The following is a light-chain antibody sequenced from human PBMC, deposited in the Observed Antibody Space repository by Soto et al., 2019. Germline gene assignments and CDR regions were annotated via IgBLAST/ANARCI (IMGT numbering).Light chain of an antibody. V-gene: IGKV1-27*01. Sequence: DIQMTQSPSSLSASVGDRVTITCRASQGITNHLAWYQQQPGKAPKLLIYAASTLQSGVPSRFSGSASGTDFTLTISSLQPDDVATYYCQKYNSAPWTFGQGTKVEIK. J-gene: IGKJ1*01. CDR3: QKYNSAPWT. CDR1: QGITNH. CDR2: AAS.